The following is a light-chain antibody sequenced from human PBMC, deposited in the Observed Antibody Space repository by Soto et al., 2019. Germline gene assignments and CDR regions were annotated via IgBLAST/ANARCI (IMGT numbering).Light chain of an antibody. CDR1: GSNIGENA. CDR2: SNA. CDR3: SAWVDSMQAML. V-gene: IGLV1-44*01. Sequence: QSVLTQPPSASGTPGQTVTISCSGSGSNIGENAVNWYQHLPGTAPQLLIYSNALRPSGVPHRFSCSKSGTAGSLAISGLHSEDEDHDYCSAWVDSMQAMLFGGGTKLTVL. J-gene: IGLJ3*02.